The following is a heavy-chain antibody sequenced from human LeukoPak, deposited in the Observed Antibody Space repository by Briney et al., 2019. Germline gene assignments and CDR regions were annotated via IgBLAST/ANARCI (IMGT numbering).Heavy chain of an antibody. V-gene: IGHV3-74*01. CDR1: GFTFSSYW. J-gene: IGHJ4*02. CDR3: TRGSAGNPDY. D-gene: IGHD1-14*01. Sequence: GGSLRLSCAASGFTFSSYWMHWVRQAPGKGLVWVSRVNSDGRNTGYADAVKGRSTISRDNDKNTMFLQMNSLRAEDTAVYYCTRGSAGNPDYWGQGTLVTVSS. CDR2: VNSDGRNT.